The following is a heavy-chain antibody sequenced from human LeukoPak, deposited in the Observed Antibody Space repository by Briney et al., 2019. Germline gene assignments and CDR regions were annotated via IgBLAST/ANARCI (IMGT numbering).Heavy chain of an antibody. Sequence: PGGSLRLSCAASGFTFSSYAMSWVRQAPGKGLEWVSAISGSGGSTYYADSVKGRFTISRDNSKNTLYLQMNSLRAEDTAVYYCAKDLEAYCGGDCYFDYWGQGTLVTVSS. CDR3: AKDLEAYCGGDCYFDY. V-gene: IGHV3-23*01. CDR2: ISGSGGST. CDR1: GFTFSSYA. J-gene: IGHJ4*02. D-gene: IGHD2-21*02.